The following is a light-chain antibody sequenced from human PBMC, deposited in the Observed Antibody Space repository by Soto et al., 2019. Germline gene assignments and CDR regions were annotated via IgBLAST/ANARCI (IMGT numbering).Light chain of an antibody. Sequence: QSALTQPASVSASPGQSITISCTGTSSDVGAYNYVSWYQQYPGKAPKLIIYDVVKRPSGISNRFSGSKSGNTASLTIYGLQAEDEDDYYCASYGTVSTLYVXGTGTKVTV. CDR1: SSDVGAYNY. V-gene: IGLV2-14*01. CDR3: ASYGTVSTLYV. J-gene: IGLJ1*01. CDR2: DVV.